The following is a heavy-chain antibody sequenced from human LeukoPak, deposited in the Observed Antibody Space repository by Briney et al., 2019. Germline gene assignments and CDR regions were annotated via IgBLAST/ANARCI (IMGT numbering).Heavy chain of an antibody. CDR1: GGIFRRYT. V-gene: IGHV1-69*02. J-gene: IGHJ4*02. Sequence: ASVKVSCKSCGGIFRRYTISWVRQAPGQGLEGMGRIIPILGIANYAQKFQGRVTITADKPTSTAYMELRSLRSEDTAVYYCASQDNYDRIDYWGQGTLVTVSS. CDR2: IIPILGIA. D-gene: IGHD3-22*01. CDR3: ASQDNYDRIDY.